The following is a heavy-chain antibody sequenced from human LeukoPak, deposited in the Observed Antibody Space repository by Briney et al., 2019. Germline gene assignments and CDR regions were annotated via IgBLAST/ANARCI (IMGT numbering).Heavy chain of an antibody. J-gene: IGHJ1*01. V-gene: IGHV4-59*05. D-gene: IGHD3-22*01. CDR3: ASPETYYYDSSGYGYFQH. CDR2: IYYSGST. Sequence: KPSETLSLTCTVSGGSISSYYWSWIRQPPGKGLEWIGSIYYSGSTYYNPSLKSRVTISVDTSKNQFSLKLSSVTAADTAVYYCASPETYYYDSSGYGYFQHWGQGTLVTVSS. CDR1: GGSISSYY.